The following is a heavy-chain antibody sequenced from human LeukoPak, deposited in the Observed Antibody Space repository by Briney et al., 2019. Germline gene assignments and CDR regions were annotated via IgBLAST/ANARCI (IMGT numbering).Heavy chain of an antibody. Sequence: GGSLRLSCAASGFTFSSHWMHWARQAPGKGLEWVGRIRSNSDGGAIDYAAPVKGRFTLSRDDSKTTLYLQMNSLQTEDTAVYYCATDFYDSTWGQGTLVTVSS. CDR1: GFTFSSHW. CDR3: ATDFYDST. J-gene: IGHJ5*02. V-gene: IGHV3-15*07. D-gene: IGHD3-22*01. CDR2: IRSNSDGGAI.